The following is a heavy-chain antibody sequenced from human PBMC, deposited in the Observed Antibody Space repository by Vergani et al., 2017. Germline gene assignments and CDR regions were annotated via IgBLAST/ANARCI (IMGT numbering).Heavy chain of an antibody. V-gene: IGHV2-70*04. J-gene: IGHJ4*02. D-gene: IGHD3-22*01. CDR3: TRTLSDSRGYFIDY. Sequence: QVTLKESGPALVKPTQTLTLTCTFSGFSLNTYGMHVTWIRQPPGKALEWLSRIDWNDQTYYTTSLRTRITISKDTSKNQVALTMTNMDPVDTATYYCTRTLSDSRGYFIDYWGQGTLVTVSS. CDR2: IDWNDQT. CDR1: GFSLNTYGMH.